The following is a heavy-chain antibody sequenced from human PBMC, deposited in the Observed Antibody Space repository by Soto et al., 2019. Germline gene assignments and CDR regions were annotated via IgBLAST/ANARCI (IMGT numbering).Heavy chain of an antibody. D-gene: IGHD3-3*01. CDR3: ATEVTIYNWFDP. J-gene: IGHJ5*02. Sequence: ASVKVSCKVSGYTLTELSMHWVRQAPGKGLEWMGGFDPEDGETIYAQKFQGRVTMTEDTSTDTAYMELSSLRSEYTAVYYCATEVTIYNWFDPWGQGTLVTVSS. V-gene: IGHV1-24*01. CDR2: FDPEDGET. CDR1: GYTLTELS.